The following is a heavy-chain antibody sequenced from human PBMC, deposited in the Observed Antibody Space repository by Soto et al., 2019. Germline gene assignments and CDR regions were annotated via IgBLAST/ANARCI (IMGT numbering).Heavy chain of an antibody. V-gene: IGHV3-33*01. Sequence: QVQLVESGGGVVQPGRSLRLSCAASGFTFSSYGMHWVRQAPGKGLEWVAVIWYDGSNKYYADSVKGRFTISRDNSKNTLYLQRTSLRAEDTAVYYCARDPLGAATYGGDYWGQGTLVTVSS. CDR3: ARDPLGAATYGGDY. CDR2: IWYDGSNK. CDR1: GFTFSSYG. D-gene: IGHD3-16*01. J-gene: IGHJ4*02.